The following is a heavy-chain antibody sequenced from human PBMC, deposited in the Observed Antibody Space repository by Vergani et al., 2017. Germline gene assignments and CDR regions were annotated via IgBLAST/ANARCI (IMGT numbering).Heavy chain of an antibody. Sequence: QVQLVESGGGVVQPGRSLRLSCAASGFTFNQYGMHWVRQAPGKGLEWVAVTWYDGNNKQYADSVKGRFTISRDNSKSTMYLQMNSLRDEDTAVYYCVRDVRVSRTWGQGTLVAVSS. CDR1: GFTFNQYG. J-gene: IGHJ3*01. CDR3: VRDVRVSRT. CDR2: TWYDGNNK. V-gene: IGHV3-33*01.